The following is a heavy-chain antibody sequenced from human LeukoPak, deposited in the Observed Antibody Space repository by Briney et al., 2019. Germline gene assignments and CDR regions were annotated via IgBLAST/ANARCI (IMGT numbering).Heavy chain of an antibody. D-gene: IGHD3-22*01. CDR3: ARLDSSGYYASSYLDY. J-gene: IGHJ4*02. CDR2: IYYSGST. CDR1: GGSISSSSYY. V-gene: IGHV4-39*01. Sequence: PSETLSLTCTVSGGSISSSSYYWGWIRQPPGKGLEWIGSIYYSGSTYYNPSLKSRVTISVDTSKNQFSLKLSSVTAADTAVYYCARLDSSGYYASSYLDYWGQGTLVTVSS.